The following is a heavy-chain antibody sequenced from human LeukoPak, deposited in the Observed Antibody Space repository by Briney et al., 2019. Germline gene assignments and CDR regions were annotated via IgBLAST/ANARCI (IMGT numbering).Heavy chain of an antibody. CDR2: INPNSGGT. V-gene: IGHV1-2*02. J-gene: IGHJ4*02. D-gene: IGHD6-13*01. CDR1: GYTFTGYY. Sequence: GASVKVSCKASGYTFTGYYMHWVRQAPGQGLEWMGWINPNSGGTNYAQKFQGRVTMTRDTSISTAYMELSRLRSEDTAVYYCARGEPRIAAAGTFVDYWGQGTLVTVSS. CDR3: ARGEPRIAAAGTFVDY.